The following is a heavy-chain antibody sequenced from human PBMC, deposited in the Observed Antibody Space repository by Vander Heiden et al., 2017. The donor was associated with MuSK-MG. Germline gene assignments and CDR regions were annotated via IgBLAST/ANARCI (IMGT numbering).Heavy chain of an antibody. J-gene: IGHJ5*02. CDR2: IIPIFSTA. Sequence: QVQLVQSGAAVTNPGSSVKLPCKASGGPFSSYAISWVRQAPGQWLEWMRGIIPIFSTANYAQKFQGRVTITADESTSTAYMELSSLRSEDTAVYYCARRGDSGSYDWFNPWGQGTLVTVSS. D-gene: IGHD1-26*01. CDR1: GGPFSSYA. CDR3: ARRGDSGSYDWFNP. V-gene: IGHV1-69*01.